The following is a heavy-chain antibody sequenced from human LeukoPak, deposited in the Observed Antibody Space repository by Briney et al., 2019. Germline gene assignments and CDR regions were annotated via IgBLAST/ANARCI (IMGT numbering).Heavy chain of an antibody. CDR1: GYSFTSYW. D-gene: IGHD6-6*01. Sequence: GESLKISCKGSGYSFTSYWIGWVXQMPGXGLEWMGMIYPGDSDTRYSPSFQGQVTISADKSISTAYLQWSSPKASDTAMYYCARRSGIAARFFDYWGQGTLVTVSS. J-gene: IGHJ4*02. V-gene: IGHV5-51*01. CDR2: IYPGDSDT. CDR3: ARRSGIAARFFDY.